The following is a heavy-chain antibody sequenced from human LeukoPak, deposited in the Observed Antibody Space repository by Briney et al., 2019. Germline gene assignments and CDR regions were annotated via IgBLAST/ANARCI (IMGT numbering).Heavy chain of an antibody. CDR2: ISAENGNT. Sequence: ASVKVSCKASGYTFINYGISWVRQAPGQGLEWMGWISAENGNTGYVENLQGRVTMTTDTSSSTVYMELRSLRSDDTAVYYCARDIWNDVVEDRRWEIHLNWFDPWGQGTLVTVSS. D-gene: IGHD1-1*01. CDR3: ARDIWNDVVEDRRWEIHLNWFDP. CDR1: GYTFINYG. V-gene: IGHV1-18*01. J-gene: IGHJ5*02.